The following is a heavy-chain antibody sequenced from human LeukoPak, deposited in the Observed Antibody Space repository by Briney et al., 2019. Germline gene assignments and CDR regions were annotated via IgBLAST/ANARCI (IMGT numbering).Heavy chain of an antibody. CDR3: ASKTIAVAGHY. CDR1: SGSINSNNY. CDR2: IDYSGST. Sequence: PSETLSLTCAASSGSINSNNYFSWVRQPPGKGLEWIGEIDYSGSTNYNPSLTSGVTISIDKSKNQFSLSLISVTAADTAVYYCASKTIAVAGHYWGQGTLVTVSS. V-gene: IGHV4-4*02. J-gene: IGHJ4*02. D-gene: IGHD6-13*01.